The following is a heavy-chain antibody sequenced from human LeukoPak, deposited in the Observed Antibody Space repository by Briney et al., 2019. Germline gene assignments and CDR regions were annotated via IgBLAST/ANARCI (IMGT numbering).Heavy chain of an antibody. V-gene: IGHV3-23*01. CDR3: AYHSGWYTAVFDS. Sequence: GGSLRLSCAASGFTFSSYAMSWVRQAPGKGLEWVSAISGSGGSTYYADSVKGRFTISRDNSKNTLYLQMNSLRAEDTAVYYCAYHSGWYTAVFDSWGQGTLVTVSS. D-gene: IGHD6-19*01. CDR2: ISGSGGST. CDR1: GFTFSSYA. J-gene: IGHJ4*02.